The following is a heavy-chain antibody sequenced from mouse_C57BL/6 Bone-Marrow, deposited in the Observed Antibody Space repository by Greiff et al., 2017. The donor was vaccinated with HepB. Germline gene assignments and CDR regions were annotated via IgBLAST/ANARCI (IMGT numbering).Heavy chain of an antibody. Sequence: QVQLQQPGAELVMPGASVKLSCKASGYTFTSYWMHWVKQRPGQGLEWIGEIDPSDSYTNYNQKFKGKSTLTVDKSSSTAYMQLSSLTSEDSAVYDVERYDCGSSFDYWGRGTTLTVSS. CDR1: GYTFTSYW. CDR3: ERYDCGSSFDY. CDR2: IDPSDSYT. V-gene: IGHV1-69*01. D-gene: IGHD1-1*01. J-gene: IGHJ2*01.